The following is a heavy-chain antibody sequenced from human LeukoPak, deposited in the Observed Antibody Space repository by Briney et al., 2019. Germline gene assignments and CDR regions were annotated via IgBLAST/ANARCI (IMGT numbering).Heavy chain of an antibody. J-gene: IGHJ4*02. CDR3: VTPRYSGHDLGY. CDR1: QYLFANYY. Sequence: ASVKVSCKTPQYLFANYYIHWVRQAPGHGLEWLGRINPDGHGSSYARKILGRVIMTTDTSINTAYMELSILTSDDTAVYFCVTPRYSGHDLGYWGQGTLVTVSS. D-gene: IGHD5-12*01. CDR2: INPDGHGS. V-gene: IGHV1-2*02.